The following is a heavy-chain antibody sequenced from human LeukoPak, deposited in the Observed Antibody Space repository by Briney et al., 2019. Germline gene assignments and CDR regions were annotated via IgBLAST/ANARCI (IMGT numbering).Heavy chain of an antibody. D-gene: IGHD3-3*01. CDR3: AASYDFWGGYLNHDY. CDR1: GYTLTSYG. J-gene: IGHJ4*02. CDR2: ISAYNGNT. V-gene: IGHV1-18*01. Sequence: GASVKVSCKASGYTLTSYGISWVRQAPGQGLEWMGWISAYNGNTNHAQKLQGRVTMTRDTSISTAYMELSRLKSDDTAVYYCAASYDFWGGYLNHDYWGQGTLVTVSS.